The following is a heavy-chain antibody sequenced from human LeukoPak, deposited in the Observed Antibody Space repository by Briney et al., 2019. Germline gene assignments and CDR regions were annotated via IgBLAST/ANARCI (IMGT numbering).Heavy chain of an antibody. Sequence: SETLSLTRTVSGGSISSSSYYWGWIRQPPGKGLEWIGSIYYSGSTYYNPSLKSRVTISVDTSKNQFSLKLSSVTAADTAVYYCARLPRYDFWSGSNYMDVWGKGTTVTVSS. D-gene: IGHD3-3*01. V-gene: IGHV4-39*01. CDR1: GGSISSSSYY. CDR3: ARLPRYDFWSGSNYMDV. J-gene: IGHJ6*03. CDR2: IYYSGST.